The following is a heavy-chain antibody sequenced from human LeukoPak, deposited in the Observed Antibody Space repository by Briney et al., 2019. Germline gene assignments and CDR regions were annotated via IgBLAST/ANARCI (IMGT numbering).Heavy chain of an antibody. CDR1: GFTFSSFG. CDR3: ARDCDTNSRYSWFDP. Sequence: GRSLRLSCAASGFTFSSFGIHWVRQAPGQGLEWVAVIWSDGIKTYYGDSVKGRFTISRDTSRDTVYLQMNSLRAEDTAVYYCARDCDTNSRYSWFDPWGQGTLVTVSS. D-gene: IGHD6-13*01. J-gene: IGHJ5*02. CDR2: IWSDGIKT. V-gene: IGHV3-33*01.